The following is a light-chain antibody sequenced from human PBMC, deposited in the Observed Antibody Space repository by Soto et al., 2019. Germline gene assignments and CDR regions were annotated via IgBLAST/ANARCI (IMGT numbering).Light chain of an antibody. V-gene: IGKV3-20*01. CDR3: QQYGASPWT. CDR2: GAS. J-gene: IGKJ1*01. Sequence: EIVLTQSPGTLSLSPGERATLSCRASQNVANNYLAWFRQNPGQTPRLLIYGASSGAAGIPDRFSGSGSGTDFTFTIRRLAPEDFPVFYCQQYGASPWTFGQGTKV. CDR1: QNVANNY.